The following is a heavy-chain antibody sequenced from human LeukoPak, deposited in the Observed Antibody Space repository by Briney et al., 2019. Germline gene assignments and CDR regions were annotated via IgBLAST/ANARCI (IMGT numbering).Heavy chain of an antibody. CDR1: GGSISSYY. J-gene: IGHJ5*02. V-gene: IGHV4-4*07. CDR3: ARLIAAAAYNWFDP. D-gene: IGHD6-13*01. CDR2: IYTSGST. Sequence: SETLSLTCTVSGGSISSYYWSWIRQPAGKGLEWIGRIYTSGSTNYNPSPKSRVTMSVDTSKNQFSLKLSSVTAADTAVYYCARLIAAAAYNWFDPWGQGTLVTVSS.